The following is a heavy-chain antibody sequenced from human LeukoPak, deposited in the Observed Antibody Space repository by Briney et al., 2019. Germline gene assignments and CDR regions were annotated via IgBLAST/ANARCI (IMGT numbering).Heavy chain of an antibody. V-gene: IGHV3-21*01. CDR1: GFTFSSYS. CDR3: ARDPRYCSSTSCYGISNWFDP. D-gene: IGHD2-2*01. J-gene: IGHJ5*02. Sequence: SGGSLRLSCAASGFTFSSYSMNWVRQAPGKGLEWVSSISSSSSYIYYADSVKGRFTISRDNAKNSLYLQMNSLRAEDTAVYYCARDPRYCSSTSCYGISNWFDPWGQGTLVTVSS. CDR2: ISSSSSYI.